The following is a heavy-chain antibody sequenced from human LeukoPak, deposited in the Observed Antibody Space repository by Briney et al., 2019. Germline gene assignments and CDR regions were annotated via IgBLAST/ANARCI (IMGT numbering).Heavy chain of an antibody. D-gene: IGHD3-16*02. CDR1: GYTFTGYY. J-gene: IGHJ4*02. CDR2: INPNSGGT. Sequence: ASVKVSCKASGYTFTGYYMHWARQAPGQGLEWMGWINPNSGGTNYAQKFQGRVTMTRDTSISTAYMELSRLRSDDTAVYYCARDLAYDYVWGSYRYWGQGTLVTVSS. CDR3: ARDLAYDYVWGSYRY. V-gene: IGHV1-2*02.